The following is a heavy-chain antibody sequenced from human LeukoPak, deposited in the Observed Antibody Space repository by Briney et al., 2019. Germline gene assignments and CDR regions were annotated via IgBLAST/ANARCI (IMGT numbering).Heavy chain of an antibody. CDR2: IYYSGST. CDR3: ARFDSYGYSQYFDY. J-gene: IGHJ4*02. V-gene: IGHV4-30-4*01. D-gene: IGHD5-18*01. CDR1: GGSISSGDYY. Sequence: SESLSLTCTVSGGSISSGDYYWSWIRQPPGKGLEWIGYIYYSGSTYYNPSLKSRVTISVDTSKNQFPLKLSSVTAADTAVYYCARFDSYGYSQYFDYWGQGTLVTVSS.